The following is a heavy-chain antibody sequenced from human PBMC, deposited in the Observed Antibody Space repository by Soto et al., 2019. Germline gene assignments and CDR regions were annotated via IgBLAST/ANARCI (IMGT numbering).Heavy chain of an antibody. J-gene: IGHJ4*02. Sequence: SETLSLTCAVSGGSISSSNWWSWVRQPPGKGLEWIGEIYHIGSTNYNPSLKSRVTISVDKSKNQFSLKLSSVTAADTAVYYCARGYYYDRSGYFPFDYWGQGTLVTLSS. D-gene: IGHD3-22*01. CDR1: GGSISSSNW. CDR2: IYHIGST. V-gene: IGHV4-4*02. CDR3: ARGYYYDRSGYFPFDY.